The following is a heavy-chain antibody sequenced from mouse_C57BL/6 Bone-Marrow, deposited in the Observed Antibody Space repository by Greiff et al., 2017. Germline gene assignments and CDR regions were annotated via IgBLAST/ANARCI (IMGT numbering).Heavy chain of an antibody. J-gene: IGHJ1*03. CDR2: IDPSDSYT. D-gene: IGHD1-1*01. CDR3: ARDGSSFYWYFDF. Sequence: QVQLQQPGAELVMPGASVKLSCKASGYTFTSYWMHWVKQRPGQGLEWIGEIDPSDSYTNYNQKFKGKSTLTVEKSSSTAYLQLSSLTSEDSAVYYCARDGSSFYWYFDFWGTGTTVTVSS. V-gene: IGHV1-69*01. CDR1: GYTFTSYW.